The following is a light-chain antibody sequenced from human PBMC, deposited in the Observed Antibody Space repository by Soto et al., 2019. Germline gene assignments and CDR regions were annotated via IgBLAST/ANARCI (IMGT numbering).Light chain of an antibody. J-gene: IGKJ1*01. CDR2: GAS. V-gene: IGKV3D-15*01. CDR3: QQYKNWLT. CDR1: QSVGTN. Sequence: DIVMTQSPATLSVSPGERVTLFCRASQSVGTNLAWSQQKPGQAPRLLIYGASSTATGLPARFSGSGSGTEFPLTIIRLHYEDFGTYYCQQYKNWLTFGQGTSLEIK.